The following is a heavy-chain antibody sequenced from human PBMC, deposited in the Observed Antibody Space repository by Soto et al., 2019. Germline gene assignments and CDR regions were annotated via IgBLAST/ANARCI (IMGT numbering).Heavy chain of an antibody. J-gene: IGHJ4*02. CDR3: ARTPRAQMIVLEAAIRFDY. D-gene: IGHD2-15*01. CDR2: ISPYNGDT. V-gene: IGHV1-18*04. Sequence: QVQLVQSGAEVKRPGASLKVSCKASGYTFTTYGFNWVRQAPGQGLEWMGWISPYNGDTNYAQNFQGRVTLTTDTSTSTAYMELRSLTSDDTAVYYCARTPRAQMIVLEAAIRFDYWGQGTLVTVSS. CDR1: GYTFTTYG.